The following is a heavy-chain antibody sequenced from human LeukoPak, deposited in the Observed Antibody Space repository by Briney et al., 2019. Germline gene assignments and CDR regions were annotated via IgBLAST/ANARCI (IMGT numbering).Heavy chain of an antibody. D-gene: IGHD3-22*01. CDR1: GFIFSSYG. J-gene: IGHJ4*02. V-gene: IGHV3-30*02. Sequence: PGGSLRLSCAASGFIFSSYGMHWVRQPPGKGLECVAFIRSDGSDTYSAASVKGRFTISRDNSKNTLWLQMNSLRAEDTAVYYCAKHDSSSDFWGQGTLVTVSS. CDR3: AKHDSSSDF. CDR2: IRSDGSDT.